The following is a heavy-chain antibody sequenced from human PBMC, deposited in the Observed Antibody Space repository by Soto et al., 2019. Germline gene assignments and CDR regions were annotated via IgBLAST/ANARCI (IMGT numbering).Heavy chain of an antibody. CDR1: GFTFRHYY. Sequence: QVQLVESGGGLVRPGGSLRLSCEASGFTFRHYYMTWFRQAPGKGLEWLSYIDSSTKYTNYADSVKGRFTISRDNAKNSLYLQMNSLRADDTAVYYCAREYYYTMDVWGQGTMVTVSS. J-gene: IGHJ6*02. CDR2: IDSSTKYT. V-gene: IGHV3-11*05. CDR3: AREYYYTMDV.